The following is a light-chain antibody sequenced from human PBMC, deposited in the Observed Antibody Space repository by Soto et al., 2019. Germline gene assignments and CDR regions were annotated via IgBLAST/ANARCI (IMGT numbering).Light chain of an antibody. CDR3: QHSYSTPDT. Sequence: DIQMTQPPSTLSASVGDRVTITRRASESISMLLAWYQHKPGKAPKLLIYKAYSLESGVTSRFSGTGSGTEFTLTINSLQADDFATYYCQHSYSTPDTFGQGTRLDIK. CDR1: ESISML. J-gene: IGKJ5*01. CDR2: KAY. V-gene: IGKV1-5*03.